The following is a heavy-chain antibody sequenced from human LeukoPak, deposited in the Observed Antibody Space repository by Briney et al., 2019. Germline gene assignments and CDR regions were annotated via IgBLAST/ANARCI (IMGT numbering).Heavy chain of an antibody. V-gene: IGHV4-59*11. D-gene: IGHD1-26*01. CDR2: FYYSGST. CDR1: GGSISGHH. J-gene: IGHJ4*02. Sequence: KTSETLSLTCTVSGGSISGHHWSWIRQPPGKGLEWIGHFYYSGSTNYNPSLQSRVTISVDTSNNQVSLKLTSVTAADTAVYYCARGAYFDYWGQGTLVTVSS. CDR3: ARGAYFDY.